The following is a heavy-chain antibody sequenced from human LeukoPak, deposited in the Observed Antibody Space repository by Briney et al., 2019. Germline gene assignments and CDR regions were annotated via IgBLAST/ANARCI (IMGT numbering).Heavy chain of an antibody. CDR2: IKSKTDGGTT. CDR1: GFTFSDAW. V-gene: IGHV3-15*01. J-gene: IGHJ4*02. CDR3: TTLMLVLISTTPNN. Sequence: PWGSLRLSCVASGFTFSDAWMTWVRQAPGKGLEGVGRIKSKTDGGTTDYAAPVKGRFTISRDDSKNTLYLQMNSLKIEDTAIYYCTTLMLVLISTTPNNWGQGSLVTVSS. D-gene: IGHD1-26*01.